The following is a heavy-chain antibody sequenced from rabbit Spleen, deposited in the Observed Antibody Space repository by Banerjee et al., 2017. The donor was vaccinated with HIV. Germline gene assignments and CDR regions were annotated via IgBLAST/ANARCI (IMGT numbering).Heavy chain of an antibody. CDR3: AREGYAYGYDLGHL. J-gene: IGHJ6*01. CDR1: GFSFSSRYY. V-gene: IGHV1S40*01. D-gene: IGHD6-1*01. CDR2: IYAGSNDNT. Sequence: QSLEESGGGQVQPEGSLALTCKASGFSFSSRYYMCWVRQAPGKGLEWIACIYAGSNDNTYYASWAKGRFTISKTSSTTVTLQMTSLTAADTATYFCAREGYAYGYDLGHLWGQGTLVTVS.